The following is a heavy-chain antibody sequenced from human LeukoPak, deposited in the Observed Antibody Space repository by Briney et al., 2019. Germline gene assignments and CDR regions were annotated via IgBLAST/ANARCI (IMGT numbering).Heavy chain of an antibody. CDR1: GYTFTGYY. J-gene: IGHJ5*02. CDR3: ARSRLPGYYHLENWFDP. Sequence: ASVKVSCKASGYTFTGYYMHWVRQAPGQGLEWMGWINPNSGGTNYAQKFQGRVTMTRDTSISTAYMELSRLRSDDTAVYYCARSRLPGYYHLENWFDPWGQGTLVTVSS. CDR2: INPNSGGT. V-gene: IGHV1-2*02. D-gene: IGHD3-22*01.